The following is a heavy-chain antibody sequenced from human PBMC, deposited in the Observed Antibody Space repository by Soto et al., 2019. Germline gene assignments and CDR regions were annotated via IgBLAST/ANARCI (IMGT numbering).Heavy chain of an antibody. V-gene: IGHV3-15*01. J-gene: IGHJ6*03. CDR3: TTSSVYYYYMDV. CDR2: IKSKTDGGTT. Sequence: GGSLRLSCAASGFTFSNAWMSWVRQAPGKGLEWVGRIKSKTDGGTTDYAAPVKGRFTISRDDSKNTLYLQMNSLKTEDTAVYYCTTSSVYYYYMDVWGKGTTVTVSS. CDR1: GFTFSNAW.